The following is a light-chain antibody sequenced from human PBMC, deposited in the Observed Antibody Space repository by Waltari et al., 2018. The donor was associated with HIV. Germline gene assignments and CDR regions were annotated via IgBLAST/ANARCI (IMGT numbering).Light chain of an antibody. V-gene: IGLV1-47*01. J-gene: IGLJ2*01. CDR2: RNN. CDR1: SSNIGSYY. CDR3: AAWADSLSAVV. Sequence: QSVLTQPPSASGTPGQRVTISCSGSSSNIGSYYVYWYQQLPGTAPNLLIYRNNQRPSGVPDGFSGSKSGTSASLAISGLRSEDEADYYCAAWADSLSAVVFGGGTKLTVL.